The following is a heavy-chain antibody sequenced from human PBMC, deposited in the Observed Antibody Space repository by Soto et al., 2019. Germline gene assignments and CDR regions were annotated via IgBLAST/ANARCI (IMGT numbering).Heavy chain of an antibody. CDR1: GGTFSSYA. V-gene: IGHV1-18*01. Sequence: ASVKVSCKASGGTFSSYAISWVRQAPGQGLEWMGWIIAYNGNTNYAQKLQGRVTMTTDTSTSTAYMELRSLRSDDTAVYYCAREVAGYVNWFDPWGQGTLVTVSS. CDR3: AREVAGYVNWFDP. CDR2: IIAYNGNT. D-gene: IGHD3-16*01. J-gene: IGHJ5*02.